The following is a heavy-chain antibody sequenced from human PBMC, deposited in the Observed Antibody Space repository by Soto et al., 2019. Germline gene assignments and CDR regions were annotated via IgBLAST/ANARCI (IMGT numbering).Heavy chain of an antibody. J-gene: IGHJ4*02. V-gene: IGHV4-59*01. CDR2: IYYSGST. CDR3: ARATTVDPRIDY. CDR1: SGSIGSYY. D-gene: IGHD4-17*01. Sequence: SETLSLTCTLSSGSIGSYYWSWIRQPPGKGLEWIGYIYYSGSTNYNPSLKSRVTISIDTSKNQFSLKVNSVTAADTAVYYCARATTVDPRIDYWGQGNMVTVSS.